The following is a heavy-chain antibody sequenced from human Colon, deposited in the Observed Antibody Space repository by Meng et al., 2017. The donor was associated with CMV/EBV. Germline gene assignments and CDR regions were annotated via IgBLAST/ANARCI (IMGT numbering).Heavy chain of an antibody. CDR3: ARLCTTCHTDFDS. CDR2: VFYRGSS. CDR1: GRLRNSGRYY. D-gene: IGHD5-18*01. V-gene: IGHV4-61*01. Sequence: VAGRLRNSGRYYWSWNRQPPEKGLEWIGNVFYRGSSHYNPSFGSRLSMSVDTSKNQFSLRLTSVTAADTAVYFCARLCTTCHTDFDSWGPGSLVTVSS. J-gene: IGHJ4*02.